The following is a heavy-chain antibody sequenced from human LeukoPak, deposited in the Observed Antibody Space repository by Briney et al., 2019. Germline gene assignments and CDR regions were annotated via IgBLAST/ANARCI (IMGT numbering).Heavy chain of an antibody. CDR2: IYYSGST. D-gene: IGHD6-13*01. CDR3: VRDLLRIAAAGYYYYGMDV. V-gene: IGHV4-61*01. Sequence: SETLSLTCTVSGGSVSSGSYYWSWIRQPPGKRLEWIGDIYYSGSTNYNPSLKSRVTISVDTSKNQFSLKLSSVTAADTAVYYCVRDLLRIAAAGYYYYGMDVWGQGTTVTVSS. J-gene: IGHJ6*02. CDR1: GGSVSSGSYY.